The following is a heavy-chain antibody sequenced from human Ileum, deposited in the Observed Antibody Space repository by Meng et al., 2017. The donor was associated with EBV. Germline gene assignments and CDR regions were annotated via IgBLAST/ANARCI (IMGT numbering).Heavy chain of an antibody. CDR3: ARGFYTYGSSCFDY. CDR2: INHSGST. CDR1: CGSFSSYY. D-gene: IGHD6-13*01. Sequence: LHQWDARLLNPSETLSLTCSVYCGSFSSYYWTWNRQPPGKGLEWIGEINHSGSTNYNPSLKSRVTISVDKNQFSLKLSSVTAADTAVYYCARGFYTYGSSCFDYWGQGTLVTVSS. J-gene: IGHJ4*02. V-gene: IGHV4-34*01.